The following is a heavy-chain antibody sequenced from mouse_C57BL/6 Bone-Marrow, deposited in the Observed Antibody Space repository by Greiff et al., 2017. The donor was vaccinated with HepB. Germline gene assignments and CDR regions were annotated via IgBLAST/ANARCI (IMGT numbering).Heavy chain of an antibody. V-gene: IGHV5-17*01. J-gene: IGHJ2*01. CDR2: ISSGSSTI. CDR3: ARKNYYGSSDYFDY. Sequence: EVKLVESGGGLVKPGGSLKISCATSGFTFSDYGMHWVRQAPEKGLEWVAYISSGSSTIYYADTVKGRFTISRDNAKNTLFLQMTRLRSEDTAMYYCARKNYYGSSDYFDYGGKGTTLTVSS. CDR1: GFTFSDYG. D-gene: IGHD1-1*01.